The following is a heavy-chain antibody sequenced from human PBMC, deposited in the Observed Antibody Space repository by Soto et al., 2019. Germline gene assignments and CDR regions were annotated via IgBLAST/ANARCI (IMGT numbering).Heavy chain of an antibody. CDR2: ISYDGSNK. Sequence: QVQLVESGGGVVQPGRSLRLSCAASGFTFSSYAMHWVRQAPGKGLEWVAVISYDGSNKYYADSVKGRFTISRDNSKNTLYLQMNSLRAEDTAVYYCARDGCTNGVCYLSGSWFDPWGQGTLVTVSS. CDR3: ARDGCTNGVCYLSGSWFDP. V-gene: IGHV3-30-3*01. CDR1: GFTFSSYA. D-gene: IGHD2-8*01. J-gene: IGHJ5*02.